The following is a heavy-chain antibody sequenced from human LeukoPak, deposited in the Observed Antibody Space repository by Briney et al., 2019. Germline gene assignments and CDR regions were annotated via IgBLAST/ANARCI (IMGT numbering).Heavy chain of an antibody. J-gene: IGHJ4*02. CDR3: ARKQTGTMYDV. V-gene: IGHV4-39*07. D-gene: IGHD1-7*01. CDR2: FSSGGSA. Sequence: SETLSLTCIAPGGSNSSSSYYWAWIRQSPGKGLEWIGTFSSGGSAYYNPSLTSRVSISKDTSDNQFSLRLYSVTAADTAVYYCARKQTGTMYDVWGQGTQVTVSS. CDR1: GGSNSSSSYY.